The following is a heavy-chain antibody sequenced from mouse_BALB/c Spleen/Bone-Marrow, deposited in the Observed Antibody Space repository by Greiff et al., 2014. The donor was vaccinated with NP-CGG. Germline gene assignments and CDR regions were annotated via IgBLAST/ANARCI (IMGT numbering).Heavy chain of an antibody. CDR2: INPGSGST. Sequence: VHLVESGAELVRPGTSVKVPCKASGYAFTDYLMEWLKQRPGQGLEWIGVINPGSGSTNYNEKFKDKATQTADKSSSTAYMQLSSLTSDDSAVYFCARYDGYFDYWGQGTILTVSS. J-gene: IGHJ2*01. CDR1: GYAFTDYL. D-gene: IGHD2-3*01. V-gene: IGHV1-54*01. CDR3: ARYDGYFDY.